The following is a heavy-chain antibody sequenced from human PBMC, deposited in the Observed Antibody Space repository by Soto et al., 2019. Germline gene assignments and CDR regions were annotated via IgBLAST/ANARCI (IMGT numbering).Heavy chain of an antibody. J-gene: IGHJ5*02. Sequence: QVQLVQSGGEVKKPGASVKVSCKASGYTFTNYGISWVRQAPGQGLEWMGWINVYNGNTKYAQKVQGRVTMTTDTSTRTAYIELRSLRSDDTAVYYFARGVGSGSYYNQYNWFDPWGQGTLVTVSS. V-gene: IGHV1-18*01. CDR3: ARGVGSGSYYNQYNWFDP. CDR1: GYTFTNYG. CDR2: INVYNGNT. D-gene: IGHD3-10*01.